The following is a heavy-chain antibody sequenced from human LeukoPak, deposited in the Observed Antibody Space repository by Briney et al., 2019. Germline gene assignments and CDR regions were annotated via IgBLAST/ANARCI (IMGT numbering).Heavy chain of an antibody. CDR1: ALTFSSYA. J-gene: IGHJ4*02. Sequence: GGSLRLSCTASALTFSSYAMSWVRQAPGKGLEWVGAISDSGGSTYYADSMKGRYTISKDNPKNTLYLQMSSLRADDTAVYYCARVPASSTQSTWWIRGEFDYWGKGTLVTVS. CDR3: ARVPASSTQSTWWIRGEFDY. D-gene: IGHD5-12*01. V-gene: IGHV3-23*01. CDR2: ISDSGGST.